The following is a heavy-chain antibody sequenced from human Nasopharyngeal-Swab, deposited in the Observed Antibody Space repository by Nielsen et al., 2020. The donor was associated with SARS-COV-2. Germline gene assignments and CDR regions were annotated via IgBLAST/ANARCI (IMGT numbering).Heavy chain of an antibody. D-gene: IGHD6-19*01. CDR1: GYSFTSYW. CDR2: IYPGDSDT. V-gene: IGHV5-51*01. CDR3: ARPLKQWLGGDAFDI. J-gene: IGHJ3*02. Sequence: GASLKISCKGSGYSFTSYWIGWVRQMPGKGLEWMGIIYPGDSDTRYSPSFQGQVTISADKSISTAYLQWSSLKASDTAMYYCARPLKQWLGGDAFDIWGQGTMVTVSS.